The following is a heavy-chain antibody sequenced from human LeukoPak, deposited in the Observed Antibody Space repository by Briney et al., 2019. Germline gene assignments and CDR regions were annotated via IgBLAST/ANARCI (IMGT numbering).Heavy chain of an antibody. D-gene: IGHD3-10*01. V-gene: IGHV3-7*01. CDR2: IKQDGSEK. CDR3: ARDPRGSRLLWFGELSTFDY. J-gene: IGHJ4*02. Sequence: GGSLRLSCAASGFTFSSYWMSWVRQAPGKGLEWVANIKQDGSEKYYVDSVKGRFTISRDNAKNSLYLQMNSLRAEDTAVYYCARDPRGSRLLWFGELSTFDYWGQGTLVTVSS. CDR1: GFTFSSYW.